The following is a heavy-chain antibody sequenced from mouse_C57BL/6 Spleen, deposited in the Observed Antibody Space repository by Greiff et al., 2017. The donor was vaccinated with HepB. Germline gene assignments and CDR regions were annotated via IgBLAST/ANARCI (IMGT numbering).Heavy chain of an antibody. CDR2: INPNNGGT. CDR1: GYTFTDYN. CDR3: ARGSYSNYPYYYAMDY. D-gene: IGHD2-5*01. V-gene: IGHV1-22*01. J-gene: IGHJ4*01. Sequence: VQLQQSGPELVKPGASVKMSCKASGYTFTDYNMHWVKQSHGKSLEWIGYINPNNGGTSYNQKFKGKATLTVNKSSSTAYMELRSLTSEDSAVYYCARGSYSNYPYYYAMDYWGQGTSVTVSS.